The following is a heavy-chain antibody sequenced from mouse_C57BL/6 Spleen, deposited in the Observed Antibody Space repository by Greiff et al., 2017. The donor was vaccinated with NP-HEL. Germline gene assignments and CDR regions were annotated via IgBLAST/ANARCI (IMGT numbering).Heavy chain of an antibody. CDR1: GYTFTSYW. J-gene: IGHJ4*01. CDR2: INPSNGGP. V-gene: IGHV1-53*01. D-gene: IGHD1-1*01. CDR3: AIRHSITTVVATDAMDY. Sequence: QVQLQQPGTELVKPGASVKLSCKASGYTFTSYWMHWVKQRPGQGLEWIGNINPSNGGPNYNEKFKSKATLTVDKSSSTAYMQLSSLTSEDSAVYYCAIRHSITTVVATDAMDYWGQGTSVTVSS.